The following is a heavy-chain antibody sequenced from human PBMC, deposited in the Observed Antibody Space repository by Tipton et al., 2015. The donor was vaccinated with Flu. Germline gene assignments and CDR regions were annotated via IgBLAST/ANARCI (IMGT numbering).Heavy chain of an antibody. V-gene: IGHV3-23*01. D-gene: IGHD4-17*01. CDR1: GFTFSSYA. CDR3: AKDRRTVTTEWFDP. J-gene: IGHJ5*02. Sequence: CAASGFTFSSYAMSWVRQAPGKGLEWVSAISGSGGSTYYADSVKGRFTISRDNSKNTLYLQMNSLRAGDTAVYYCAKDRRTVTTEWFDPWGQGTLVTVSS. CDR2: ISGSGGST.